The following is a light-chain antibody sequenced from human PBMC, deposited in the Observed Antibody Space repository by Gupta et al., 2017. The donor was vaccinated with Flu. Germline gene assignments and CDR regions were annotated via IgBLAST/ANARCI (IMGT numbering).Light chain of an antibody. CDR3: CSNGVNGV. J-gene: IGLJ1*01. V-gene: IGLV2-8*01. Sequence: GQAVAIACTGDSSDIGASNYVSWNQQNQGKAHILIIDEGSKRTSGVPEGSSCTNSGNIASLTVSGRQADEESDYYCCSNGVNGVFGTGTKLTVL. CDR2: EGS. CDR1: SSDIGASNY.